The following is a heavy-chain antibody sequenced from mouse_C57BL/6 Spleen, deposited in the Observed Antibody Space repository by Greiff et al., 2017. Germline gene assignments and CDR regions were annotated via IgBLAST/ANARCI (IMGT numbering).Heavy chain of an antibody. J-gene: IGHJ4*01. D-gene: IGHD4-1*01. V-gene: IGHV1-76*01. Sequence: VQLQQSGAELVRPGASVKLSCKASGYTFTDYYINWVKQRPGQGLEWIARIYPGSGNTYYNEKFKGKATLTAEKSSSTAYMQLSSLTSEDSAVYFCARNWDARDAMDYWGQGTSVTVSS. CDR3: ARNWDARDAMDY. CDR2: IYPGSGNT. CDR1: GYTFTDYY.